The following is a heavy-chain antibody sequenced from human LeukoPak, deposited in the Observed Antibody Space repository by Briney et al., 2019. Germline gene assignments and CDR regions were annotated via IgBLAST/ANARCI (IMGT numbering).Heavy chain of an antibody. CDR1: GYTFTSYG. Sequence: ASVKVPCKASGYTFTSYGINWVRQATGQGLEWMGWMNPNSGNTGYAQKFQGRVTVTRNTSISTAYMELSSLRSEDTAVYYCARGRDFWSGYGFDYWGQGTLVTVSS. D-gene: IGHD3-3*01. J-gene: IGHJ4*02. CDR3: ARGRDFWSGYGFDY. CDR2: MNPNSGNT. V-gene: IGHV1-8*01.